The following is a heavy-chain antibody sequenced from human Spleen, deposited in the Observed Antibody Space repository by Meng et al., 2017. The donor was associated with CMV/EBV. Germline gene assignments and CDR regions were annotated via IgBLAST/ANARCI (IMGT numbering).Heavy chain of an antibody. Sequence: CTVYGDAISSGAYYWSWIRQHPGKGLEWIGYIFYSGLTYYNPSLKSRVTISVDTSKNQFSLKLSSVTAADTAVYYCARAVSGTNLDYWGQGTLVTVSS. V-gene: IGHV4-31*03. D-gene: IGHD2-2*01. CDR1: GDAISSGAYY. CDR3: ARAVSGTNLDY. J-gene: IGHJ4*02. CDR2: IFYSGLT.